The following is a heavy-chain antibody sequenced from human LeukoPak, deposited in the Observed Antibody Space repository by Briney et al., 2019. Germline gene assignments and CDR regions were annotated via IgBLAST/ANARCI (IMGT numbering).Heavy chain of an antibody. V-gene: IGHV4-59*01. CDR3: ARHRGSGYPYFDY. J-gene: IGHJ4*02. CDR2: IYYSGST. D-gene: IGHD3-22*01. CDR1: GGSINTDY. Sequence: PSETLSLTCTVSGGSINTDYWSWIRQPPGKGLEWIGYIYYSGSTNYNPSLKSRVTISVDTSKNQFSLKLSSLTAADTAVYYCARHRGSGYPYFDYWGQGTLVTVSS.